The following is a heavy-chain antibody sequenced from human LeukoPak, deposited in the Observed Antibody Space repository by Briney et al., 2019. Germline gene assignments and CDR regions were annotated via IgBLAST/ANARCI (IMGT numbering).Heavy chain of an antibody. J-gene: IGHJ5*02. V-gene: IGHV4-39*01. Sequence: PSETLSLTCSVSGGSISSSSYYWGWIRQPPGKGLEWIGSIFSSGSTYYNPSLKSRVTILVDTSKNQFSLKLNSVTAADTAVYYCARRFPIAPAFDPWGKGTLVTVSS. CDR3: ARRFPIAPAFDP. CDR2: IFSSGST. CDR1: GGSISSSSYY. D-gene: IGHD6-13*01.